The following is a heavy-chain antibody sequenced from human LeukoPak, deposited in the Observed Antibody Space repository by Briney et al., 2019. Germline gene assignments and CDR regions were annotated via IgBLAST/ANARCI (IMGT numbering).Heavy chain of an antibody. V-gene: IGHV4-30-4*01. CDR3: ARHSSHYYFDY. D-gene: IGHD6-13*01. J-gene: IGHJ4*02. CDR1: GGSISSGDYY. CDR2: IYYSGST. Sequence: PSETLSLTCTVSGGSISSGDYYWSWIRQPPGKGLEWIGYIYYSGSTNYNPSLKSRVTISVDTSKNQFSLKLSSVTAADTAVYYCARHSSHYYFDYWGQGTLVTVSS.